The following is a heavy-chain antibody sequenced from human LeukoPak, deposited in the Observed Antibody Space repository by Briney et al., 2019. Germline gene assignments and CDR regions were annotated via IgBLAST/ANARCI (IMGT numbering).Heavy chain of an antibody. CDR2: IYYSEST. J-gene: IGHJ3*02. CDR1: GGSISSSSYY. Sequence: SETLSLTCTVSGGSISSSSYYWGWIRQPPGKGLEWIGSIYYSESTKYNPSLKSRLTISVDTSKNQFSLRLTSVTAADTAVYYCARHISGATKELSAFDIWGQGTMVNVSS. V-gene: IGHV4-39*01. D-gene: IGHD1-20*01. CDR3: ARHISGATKELSAFDI.